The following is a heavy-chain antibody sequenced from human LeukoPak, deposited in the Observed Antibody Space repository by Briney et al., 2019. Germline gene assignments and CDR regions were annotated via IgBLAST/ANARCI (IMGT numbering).Heavy chain of an antibody. J-gene: IGHJ4*02. CDR1: GFTFSSYE. D-gene: IGHD3-22*01. V-gene: IGHV3-23*01. CDR3: ARSGVGYDSSGYYYDY. CDR2: ISGGGAAT. Sequence: QSGGSLRLSCAASGFTFSSYEMNWVRQAPGKGLEWVSVISGGGAATYYADSVKGRFTISRDNSKNTLYLQMNSLRAEDTAVYYCARSGVGYDSSGYYYDYWGQGTLVTVSS.